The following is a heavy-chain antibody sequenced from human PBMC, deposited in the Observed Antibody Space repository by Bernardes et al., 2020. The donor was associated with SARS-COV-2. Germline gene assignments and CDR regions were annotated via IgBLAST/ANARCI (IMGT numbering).Heavy chain of an antibody. V-gene: IGHV5-51*01. CDR3: ARHPGYSGRDWRSGDY. Sequence: GESLKISCKASGYSFTTYWIGWVRQMPGKGLEWMGIMYPGDSDTRYNPSFQGQVTISADTSISTAYLQWSSLKASDTAMYYCARHPGYSGRDWRSGDYWGQGTLVTVSS. CDR1: GYSFTTYW. CDR2: MYPGDSDT. J-gene: IGHJ4*02. D-gene: IGHD5-12*01.